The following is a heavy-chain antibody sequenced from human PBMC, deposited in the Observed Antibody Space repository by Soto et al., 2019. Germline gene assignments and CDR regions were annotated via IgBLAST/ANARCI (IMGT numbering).Heavy chain of an antibody. CDR2: SSAYDGNT. J-gene: IGHJ4*02. CDR1: GYTFTSYG. D-gene: IGHD4-17*01. Sequence: QVQLVQSGAEVKKPGASVKVSCKASGYTFTSYGSSLVRQAPGQGLEWMGWSSAYDGNTTCAPKLQGIVTMTTDTSTSTAYMELRSLRSDATSAYYCASLHDYGDWSLYYCGQGTLVTVSS. V-gene: IGHV1-18*01. CDR3: ASLHDYGDWSLYY.